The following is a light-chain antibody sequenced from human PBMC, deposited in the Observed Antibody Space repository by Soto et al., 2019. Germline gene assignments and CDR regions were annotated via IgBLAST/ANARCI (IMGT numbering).Light chain of an antibody. Sequence: DIQMTQSPSSLSASVGDGVTITCRASQSISSYLNWYQQKPGKAPKLLIYAASSLQSGVPSRFSGSGSGTDFTLTISRLQPEDFATYYCQQSYSTWTFGQGTKVDIK. CDR3: QQSYSTWT. J-gene: IGKJ1*01. V-gene: IGKV1-39*01. CDR1: QSISSY. CDR2: AAS.